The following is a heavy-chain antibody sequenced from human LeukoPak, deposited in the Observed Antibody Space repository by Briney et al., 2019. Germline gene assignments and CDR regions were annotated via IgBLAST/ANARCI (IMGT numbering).Heavy chain of an antibody. J-gene: IGHJ4*02. CDR2: IYSGGST. CDR1: GFTFSSYA. CDR3: TRDNTYGYGFYFDY. V-gene: IGHV3-53*01. Sequence: HPGGSLRLSCAASGFTFSSYAMSWVRQAPGKGLEWVSVIYSGGSTFYADSVKGRFTISRDNSKNTLYLQMNSLRAEDTAVYFCTRDNTYGYGFYFDYWGQGTLVTVSS. D-gene: IGHD5-18*01.